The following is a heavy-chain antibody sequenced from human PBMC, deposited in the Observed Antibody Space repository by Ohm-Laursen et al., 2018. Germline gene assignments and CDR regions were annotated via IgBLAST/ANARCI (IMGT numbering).Heavy chain of an antibody. CDR2: INHSGTT. V-gene: IGHV4-34*01. Sequence: SDTLSLTCAVYGGSFSDYNWSWIRRTPGKGLEWIGEINHSGTTDYNPPLKSRVTISLDTSKNQFSLRLNSVTAADTAVYYCARARNVVVVTAYAFDLWGQGTMVTVSS. CDR1: GGSFSDYN. J-gene: IGHJ3*01. CDR3: ARARNVVVVTAYAFDL. D-gene: IGHD2-21*02.